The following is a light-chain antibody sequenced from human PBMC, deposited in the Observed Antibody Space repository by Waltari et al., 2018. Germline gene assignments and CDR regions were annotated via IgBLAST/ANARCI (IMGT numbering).Light chain of an antibody. V-gene: IGKV3-20*01. CDR2: GAS. CDR1: QSVSSSY. CDR3: QQYGSSPLT. J-gene: IGKJ5*01. Sequence: EIVLTQSPGTLSLSPGERATLSCRTSQSVSSSYLAWYQQKPGQAPRLLIHGASSSATGIPDRFSGSGSGTDFTLTISRLEPEDFVVYYCQQYGSSPLTFGQGTRLEIK.